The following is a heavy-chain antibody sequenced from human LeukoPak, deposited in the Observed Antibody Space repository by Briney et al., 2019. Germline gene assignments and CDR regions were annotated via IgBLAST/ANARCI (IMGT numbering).Heavy chain of an antibody. V-gene: IGHV1-8*02. CDR2: MNPNSGNT. Sequence: GASVKVSCKASGYTFTSYYMHWVRQAPGQGLEWMGWMNPNSGNTGYAQKFQGRVTMTRNTSISTAYMELSSLRSEDTAVYYCARGLPTVTTSWLHWGQGTLVTVSS. J-gene: IGHJ4*02. CDR3: ARGLPTVTTSWLH. D-gene: IGHD4-17*01. CDR1: GYTFTSYY.